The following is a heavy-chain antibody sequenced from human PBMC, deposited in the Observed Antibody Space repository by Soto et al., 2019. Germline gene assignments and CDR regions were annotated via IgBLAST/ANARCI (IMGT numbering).Heavy chain of an antibody. V-gene: IGHV3-48*01. CDR3: ARDREGDGYNFDY. D-gene: IGHD6-25*01. J-gene: IGHJ4*02. Sequence: SVKGRFTIYRDNAKNSLYLQMNSLRADDTAVYYCARDREGDGYNFDYWGQGTVVTVSS.